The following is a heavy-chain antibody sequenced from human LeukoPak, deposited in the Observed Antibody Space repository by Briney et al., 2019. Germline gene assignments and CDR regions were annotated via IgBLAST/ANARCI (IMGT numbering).Heavy chain of an antibody. J-gene: IGHJ4*02. CDR3: ATLYGSSRGAFDY. D-gene: IGHD3-10*01. V-gene: IGHV3-53*01. CDR1: GFIVSSNY. Sequence: GGSLRLSCAASGFIVSSNYMSWVRQAPGKGLEWVSVLYSGGGTYYADSVKGRFTISRDNSKNTLYLQMNSLRAEDMAIYYCATLYGSSRGAFDYWGQGTLVTVSS. CDR2: LYSGGGT.